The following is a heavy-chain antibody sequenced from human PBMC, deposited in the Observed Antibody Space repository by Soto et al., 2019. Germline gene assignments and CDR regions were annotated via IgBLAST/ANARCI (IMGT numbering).Heavy chain of an antibody. CDR3: ARGTESNYVPLDYYYYYMDV. CDR2: ISGSGGST. Sequence: GGSLRLSCAASGFTFSSYAMSWVRQAPGKGLEWVSAISGSGGSTYYADSVKGRFTISRDNSKNTLYLQMNSLRAEDTAVYYCARGTESNYVPLDYYYYYMDVWGKGTTVTVSS. D-gene: IGHD4-4*01. CDR1: GFTFSSYA. J-gene: IGHJ6*03. V-gene: IGHV3-23*01.